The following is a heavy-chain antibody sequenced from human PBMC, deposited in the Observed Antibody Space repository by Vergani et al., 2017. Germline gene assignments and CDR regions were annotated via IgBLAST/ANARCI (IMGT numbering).Heavy chain of an antibody. D-gene: IGHD4-17*01. CDR1: GGSISSGSYY. Sequence: QVQLQESGPGLVKPSQTLSLTCTVSGGSISSGSYYWSWIRQPAGKGLEWIGRIYTSGSTNYTPSLKSRVTISVDTPKNQFSLKLSSVTAADTAVYYCARATVDAFDIWGQGTMVTVSS. J-gene: IGHJ3*02. V-gene: IGHV4-61*02. CDR3: ARATVDAFDI. CDR2: IYTSGST.